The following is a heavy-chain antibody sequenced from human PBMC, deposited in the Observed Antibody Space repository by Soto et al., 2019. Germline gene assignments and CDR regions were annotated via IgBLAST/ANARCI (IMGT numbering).Heavy chain of an antibody. CDR2: IWYDGSNK. D-gene: IGHD6-19*01. V-gene: IGHV3-33*01. CDR3: ARDRYSSGWYDLDY. CDR1: GFTFSSYG. Sequence: GGSLRVSCAASGFTFSSYGMHWVRQAPGKGLEWVAVIWYDGSNKYYADSVKGRFTISRDNSKNTLYLQMNSLRAEDTAVYYCARDRYSSGWYDLDYWGQGTLVTVSS. J-gene: IGHJ4*02.